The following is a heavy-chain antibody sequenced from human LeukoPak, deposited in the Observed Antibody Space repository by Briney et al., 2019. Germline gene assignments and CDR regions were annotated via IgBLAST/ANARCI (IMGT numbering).Heavy chain of an antibody. D-gene: IGHD5-24*01. J-gene: IGHJ3*01. V-gene: IGHV3-53*01. CDR1: GFTVSSNY. CDR3: AKDIQLST. Sequence: GGSLRLPCAASGFTVSSNYMSWVRQAPGKGLEWVSAIYSSGSTYYAASVKGRFTISRDNSKNTLSLQMNSLRVEDTAMYFCAKDIQLSTWGLGTMVTVSS. CDR2: IYSSGST.